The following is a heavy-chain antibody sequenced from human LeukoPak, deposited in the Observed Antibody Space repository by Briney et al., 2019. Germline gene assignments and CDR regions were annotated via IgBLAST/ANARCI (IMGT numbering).Heavy chain of an antibody. J-gene: IGHJ6*02. CDR2: IYYSGST. Sequence: SETLSLTCTVSGGSVSSGSYYWSWIRQPPGTGLEWIGYIYYSGSTNYNPSLKSRVTISVDTSKTQFSLKLNSVTAADTAVYYCARGFGVAKNGMDVWGQGTTVTVSS. CDR3: ARGFGVAKNGMDV. V-gene: IGHV4-61*01. CDR1: GGSVSSGSYY. D-gene: IGHD3-3*01.